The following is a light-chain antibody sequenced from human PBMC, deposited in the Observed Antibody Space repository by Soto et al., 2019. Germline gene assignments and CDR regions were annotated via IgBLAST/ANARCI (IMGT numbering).Light chain of an antibody. V-gene: IGKV1-33*01. CDR2: DAS. J-gene: IGKJ2*01. Sequence: DIQMTQSPSSLSASVGDRVTITCQASQDITNYLSWYQQKPGKAPKLLIYDASDLETGVPSRFSGSGSGTDFTFTISSLQPEDIATYYCQQYDNRPYTFGQGTKLEIK. CDR3: QQYDNRPYT. CDR1: QDITNY.